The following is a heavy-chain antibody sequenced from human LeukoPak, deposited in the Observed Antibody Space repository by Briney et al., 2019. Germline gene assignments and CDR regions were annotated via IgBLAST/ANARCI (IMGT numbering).Heavy chain of an antibody. J-gene: IGHJ6*02. CDR1: GGSISSSSYY. D-gene: IGHD6-6*01. V-gene: IGHV4-39*01. CDR3: ARHQRQLGGAYYYYGMDV. Sequence: PSETLSLTCTVSGGSISSSSYYWGWIRQPPGKGLEWIGSIYYGGNTYYNPSLKSRVTISVDTSKNQFSLKLSSVTAADTAVYYCARHQRQLGGAYYYYGMDVWGQGTTVTVSS. CDR2: IYYGGNT.